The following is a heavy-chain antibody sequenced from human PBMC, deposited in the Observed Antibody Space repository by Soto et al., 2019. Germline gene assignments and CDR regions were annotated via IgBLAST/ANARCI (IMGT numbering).Heavy chain of an antibody. CDR3: TIDSYSSITVVRIDY. J-gene: IGHJ4*02. D-gene: IGHD1-26*01. Sequence: GGALRLSCAASGFIFSNAWINWVRQVPGKGLEWVGRIKSKINGGTADYAAPVQGRFAVSRDDSKNMVFLQMNSLKTEDTGIYYCTIDSYSSITVVRIDYWGPGTVVTLSS. CDR2: IKSKINGGTA. V-gene: IGHV3-15*07. CDR1: GFIFSNAW.